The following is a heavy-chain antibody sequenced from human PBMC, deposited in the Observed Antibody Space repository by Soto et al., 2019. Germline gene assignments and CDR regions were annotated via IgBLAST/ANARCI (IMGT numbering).Heavy chain of an antibody. CDR2: IYYSGST. CDR1: GGSISSGDYY. D-gene: IGHD1-26*01. CDR3: ARAYSGSYIRGLRYGMDV. Sequence: NPSETLSLTCTVSGGSISSGDYYWSWIRQPPGKGLEWIGYIYYSGSTYYNPSLKSRVTISVDTSKNQFSLKLSSVTAADTAVYYCARAYSGSYIRGLRYGMDVWGQGTTVTVSS. J-gene: IGHJ6*02. V-gene: IGHV4-30-4*01.